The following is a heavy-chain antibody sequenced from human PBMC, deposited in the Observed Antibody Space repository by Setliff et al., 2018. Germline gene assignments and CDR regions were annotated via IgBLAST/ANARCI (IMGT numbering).Heavy chain of an antibody. J-gene: IGHJ6*03. CDR3: ARAKPHYYDSSGYYEGSMDV. CDR1: GFTFSSYA. Sequence: QPGSPKISCAASGFTFSSYAMHWVRQAPGKGLEWVAVISYDGSNKYYADSVKGRFTISRDNSKNTLYLQMNSLRAEDTAVYYCARAKPHYYDSSGYYEGSMDVWGKGTTVTVSS. CDR2: ISYDGSNK. D-gene: IGHD3-22*01. V-gene: IGHV3-30*04.